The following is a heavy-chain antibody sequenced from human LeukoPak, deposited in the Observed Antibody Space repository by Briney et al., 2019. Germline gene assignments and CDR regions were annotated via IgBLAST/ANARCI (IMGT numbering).Heavy chain of an antibody. CDR1: GFTFSSYA. Sequence: GSLRLSCAASGFTFSSYAMHWVRQAPGKGLEWIGEINHSGSTNYNPSLKSRVTISVDTSKNQFSLKLSSVTAADTAVYYCARRKYSGYDFAYWGQGTLVTVSS. V-gene: IGHV4-34*01. D-gene: IGHD5-12*01. J-gene: IGHJ4*02. CDR3: ARRKYSGYDFAY. CDR2: INHSGST.